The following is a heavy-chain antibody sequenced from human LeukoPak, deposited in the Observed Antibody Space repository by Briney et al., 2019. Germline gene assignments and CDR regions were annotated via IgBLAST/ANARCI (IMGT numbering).Heavy chain of an antibody. Sequence: PGGSLSLSCAASGFPFSSYSMNWVRQAPGKGLEWVSSIISSSTYIYYADSVKGRFTISRDNAKNSLYLQMNSLRAEDTAVYYCAREGHCSSTSCYFFDYWGQGTLVTVSS. CDR1: GFPFSSYS. J-gene: IGHJ4*02. CDR3: AREGHCSSTSCYFFDY. D-gene: IGHD2-2*01. CDR2: IISSSTYI. V-gene: IGHV3-21*01.